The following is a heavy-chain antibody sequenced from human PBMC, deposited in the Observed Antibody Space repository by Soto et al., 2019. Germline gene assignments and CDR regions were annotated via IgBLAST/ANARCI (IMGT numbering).Heavy chain of an antibody. V-gene: IGHV3-74*01. J-gene: IGHJ4*02. Sequence: GGSLRLSCAASGFTFSTSWMHWVRQAAGKGLVLVSRINSDARTTNYADTVKGRFTISRDNAKNTLYLQMDSLTAEDTAVYYCARGPNGWFGYDYWGQGSLVPVSS. CDR2: INSDARTT. CDR1: GFTFSTSW. CDR3: ARGPNGWFGYDY. D-gene: IGHD3-10*01.